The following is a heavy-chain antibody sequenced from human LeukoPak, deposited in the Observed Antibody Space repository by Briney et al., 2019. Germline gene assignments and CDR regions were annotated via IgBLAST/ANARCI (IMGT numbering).Heavy chain of an antibody. V-gene: IGHV4-4*07. CDR2: IYTSGST. D-gene: IGHD2-15*01. J-gene: IGHJ5*02. CDR3: ARVPCSGGSCYLIDP. CDR1: GGSISSYY. Sequence: SETLSLTCTVSGGSISSYYWSWIRQPAGKGLEWIGRIYTSGSTNYNPSLKSRVTMSVDTSKNQFSLKLSSVTAADTAVYYCARVPCSGGSCYLIDPWGQGTLVTVSS.